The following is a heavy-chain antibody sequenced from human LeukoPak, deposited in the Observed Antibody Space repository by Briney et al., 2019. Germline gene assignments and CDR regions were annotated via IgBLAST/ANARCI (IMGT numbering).Heavy chain of an antibody. CDR2: ISYDGSNK. V-gene: IGHV3-30*03. CDR3: TTDSPLYSGNYYEVP. CDR1: GFTFSSYG. J-gene: IGHJ5*02. D-gene: IGHD1-26*01. Sequence: GGSLRLSCAASGFTFSSYGMSWVRQAPGKGLEWVAVISYDGSNKYYADSVKGRFTISRDNSKNTLYLQMNSLKIEDTAVYYCTTDSPLYSGNYYEVPWGQGTLVTVSS.